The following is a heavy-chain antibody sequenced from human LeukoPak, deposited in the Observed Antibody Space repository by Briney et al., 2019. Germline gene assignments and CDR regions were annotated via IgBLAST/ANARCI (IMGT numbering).Heavy chain of an antibody. CDR3: AMKLAEAGPMDV. Sequence: PGGSLRLSCAASGFTFSSYAMSWVRQAPGKGLEWVSAISGSGGSTYYADSVKGRFTISRDNSKNTLYLQMNSLRAEDTAVYYSAMKLAEAGPMDVWGKGTTVTVSS. J-gene: IGHJ6*03. V-gene: IGHV3-23*01. CDR1: GFTFSSYA. CDR2: ISGSGGST. D-gene: IGHD6-13*01.